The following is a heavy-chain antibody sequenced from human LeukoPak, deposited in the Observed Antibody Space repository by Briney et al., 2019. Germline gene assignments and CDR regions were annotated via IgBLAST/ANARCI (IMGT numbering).Heavy chain of an antibody. Sequence: SETLSLTCTVSGGSISNFYWSWIRQPAGQALEWIGRIYTSGSTNYNPSLKSRVTMSVDTSKNQFSLKLSSVTAADTAVYYCARQYCSGGSCYSDLPLVPFDYWGQGTLVTVSS. J-gene: IGHJ4*02. CDR3: ARQYCSGGSCYSDLPLVPFDY. CDR1: GGSISNFY. D-gene: IGHD2-15*01. CDR2: IYTSGST. V-gene: IGHV4-4*07.